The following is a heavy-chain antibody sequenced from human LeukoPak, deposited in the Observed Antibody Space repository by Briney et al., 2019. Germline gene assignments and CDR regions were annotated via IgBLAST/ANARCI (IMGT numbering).Heavy chain of an antibody. D-gene: IGHD3-3*01. CDR3: ARGDYDFWSGYIVGYYFDY. J-gene: IGHJ4*02. CDR2: INSDGSST. CDR1: GFTFISYW. V-gene: IGHV3-74*01. Sequence: GGSLRLSCAASGFTFISYWMHWVRQAPGKGLVWVSRINSDGSSTSYADSVKGRFTISRDNAKNTLYLQMNSLRAEDTAVYYCARGDYDFWSGYIVGYYFDYWGQGTLVTVSS.